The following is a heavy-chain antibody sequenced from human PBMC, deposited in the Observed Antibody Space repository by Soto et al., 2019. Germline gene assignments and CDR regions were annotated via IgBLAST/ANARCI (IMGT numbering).Heavy chain of an antibody. J-gene: IGHJ6*02. Sequence: QVQLVQSGAEVKKPGASVKVSCKASGYTFTSYDINWVRQATGQGLEWMGWMNPNSGNTGYAQKFQGRVNMTRNTSIRTAYMELSSLRSEDTAVYYCARRNSSGCHYYNGMDDWGQGTTVTLSS. V-gene: IGHV1-8*01. CDR2: MNPNSGNT. CDR3: ARRNSSGCHYYNGMDD. CDR1: GYTFTSYD. D-gene: IGHD6-19*01.